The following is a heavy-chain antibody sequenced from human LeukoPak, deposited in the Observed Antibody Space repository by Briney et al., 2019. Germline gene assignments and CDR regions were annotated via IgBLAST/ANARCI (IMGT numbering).Heavy chain of an antibody. J-gene: IGHJ3*02. Sequence: PGGSLRLSCAASGFTFSSYWMSWVRQAPGKGLEWVANIKQDGSEKYYVDSVKGRFTISRDNAKNSLYLQMNSLRAEDTAVYYCAKDRSSASGAFDIWGQGTMVTVSS. CDR1: GFTFSSYW. CDR3: AKDRSSASGAFDI. CDR2: IKQDGSEK. V-gene: IGHV3-7*01. D-gene: IGHD3-22*01.